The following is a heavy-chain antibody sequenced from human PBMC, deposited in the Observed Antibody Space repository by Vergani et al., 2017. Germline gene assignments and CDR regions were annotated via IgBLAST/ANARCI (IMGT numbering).Heavy chain of an antibody. D-gene: IGHD3-3*01. V-gene: IGHV3-66*01. Sequence: EVQLLESGGGLVQPGGSLRLSCAASGFTVSSNYMSWVRQAPGKGLEWVSVIYSGGSTYYADSVKGRFTISRDNAKNSLYLQMNSLRAEDTAVYYCARDPNYDFWSGYYTEYYYYGMDVWGQGTTVTVSS. J-gene: IGHJ6*02. CDR2: IYSGGST. CDR3: ARDPNYDFWSGYYTEYYYYGMDV. CDR1: GFTVSSNY.